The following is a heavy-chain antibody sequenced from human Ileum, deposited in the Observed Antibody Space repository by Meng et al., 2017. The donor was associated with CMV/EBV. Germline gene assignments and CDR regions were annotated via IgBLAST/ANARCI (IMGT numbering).Heavy chain of an antibody. CDR1: GASLRGHY. CDR2: INHVGRT. Sequence: HVQLQRWAAGLLKPSAPLSLTSAVYGASLRGHYCNWIRQSPGNGLQWIAEINHVGRTNSNPSLASRVTISQDTSKNQCSLKLNSVTVADSAVYYCARGLFRYPAYFDLWGQGTLVTVSS. V-gene: IGHV4-34*01. CDR3: ARGLFRYPAYFDL. D-gene: IGHD3-16*02. J-gene: IGHJ4*02.